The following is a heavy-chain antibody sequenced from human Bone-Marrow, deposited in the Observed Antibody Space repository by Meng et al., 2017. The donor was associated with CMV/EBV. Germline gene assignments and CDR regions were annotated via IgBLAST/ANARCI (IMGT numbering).Heavy chain of an antibody. Sequence: GESLKISCAVSGFTFSNYAMSWIRQAPGKGLEWVSAITASGGSTYYADSVKGRFTISRDNSKNTLYLQMNSLRAEDTAVYYCAKDSAGSYFPQEGYYWGQGTLVTVSS. CDR3: AKDSAGSYFPQEGYY. V-gene: IGHV3-23*01. CDR2: ITASGGST. CDR1: GFTFSNYA. J-gene: IGHJ4*02. D-gene: IGHD1-26*01.